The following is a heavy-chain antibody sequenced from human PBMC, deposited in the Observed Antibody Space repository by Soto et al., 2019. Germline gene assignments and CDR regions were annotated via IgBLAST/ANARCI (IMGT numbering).Heavy chain of an antibody. CDR3: ARAWGGSSTKFDS. V-gene: IGHV4-59*01. J-gene: IGHJ4*02. Sequence: SETLSLTCTVSGGSISSYYWIWIRQPPGKGLEWIGYIYYSGSTNYNPSLKSRVTISVDTSKNQFSLKLSSVTAADTAVYYCARAWGGSSTKFDSWGQGDVVTVSS. CDR1: GGSISSYY. D-gene: IGHD3-16*01. CDR2: IYYSGST.